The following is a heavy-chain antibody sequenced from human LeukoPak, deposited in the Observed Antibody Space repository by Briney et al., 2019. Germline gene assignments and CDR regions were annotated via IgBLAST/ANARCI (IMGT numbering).Heavy chain of an antibody. J-gene: IGHJ3*02. CDR1: GGTFSSYA. CDR2: IIPIFGTA. Sequence: SVKVSCKASGGTFSSYAISWVRQAPGQGLEWMGGIIPIFGTANYAQKFQGRVTMTRDTSTSTVYMELSSLRSEDTAVYYCARGRIAVAAKDAFDIWGQGTMVTVSS. V-gene: IGHV1-69*05. CDR3: ARGRIAVAAKDAFDI. D-gene: IGHD6-19*01.